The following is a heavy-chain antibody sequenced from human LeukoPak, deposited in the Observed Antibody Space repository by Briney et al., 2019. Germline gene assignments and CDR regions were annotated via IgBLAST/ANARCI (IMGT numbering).Heavy chain of an antibody. CDR1: GGSISSGGYS. V-gene: IGHV4-30-2*01. Sequence: SETLSLTCAVSGGSISSGGYSWSWIRQPPGKGLEWIGYIYHSGSTYYNPSLKRRVTISVDRSKSQFSLKLSSVTAADTAVYYCARDTRTHDAFDIWGQGTMVTVSS. CDR3: ARDTRTHDAFDI. CDR2: IYHSGST. D-gene: IGHD2-2*01. J-gene: IGHJ3*02.